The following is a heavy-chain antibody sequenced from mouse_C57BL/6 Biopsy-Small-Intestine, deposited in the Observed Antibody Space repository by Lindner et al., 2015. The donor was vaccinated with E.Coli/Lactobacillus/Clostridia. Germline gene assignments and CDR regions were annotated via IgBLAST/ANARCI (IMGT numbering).Heavy chain of an antibody. CDR3: TSLYYAMDY. CDR2: IDPENGDT. J-gene: IGHJ4*01. CDR1: GFNIKDDY. V-gene: IGHV14-4*01. Sequence: VQLQESGAELVRPGASVKLSCTAPGFNIKDDYMHWVKQRPEQGLEWIGWIDPENGDTEYASKFQGKATITADTSSNTAYLQLSSLTSEDTAVYYCTSLYYAMDYWGQGTSVTVSS.